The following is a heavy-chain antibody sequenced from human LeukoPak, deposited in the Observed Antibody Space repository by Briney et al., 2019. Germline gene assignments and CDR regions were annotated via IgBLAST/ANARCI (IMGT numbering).Heavy chain of an antibody. V-gene: IGHV4-59*08. CDR2: IYYSGST. D-gene: IGHD6-19*01. J-gene: IGHJ4*02. CDR1: GDSISSYY. Sequence: ASETLSLTCTVSGDSISSYYWSWIRQPPGKGLEWIGYIYYSGSTNYNPSLKSRVTISVDTSKNQFSLKLSSVTAADTAVYYCARSYSSGPWYGIKYWGQGTLVTVSS. CDR3: ARSYSSGPWYGIKY.